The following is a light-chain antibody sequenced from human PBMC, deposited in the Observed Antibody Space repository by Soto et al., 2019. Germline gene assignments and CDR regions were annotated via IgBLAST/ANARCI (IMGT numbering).Light chain of an antibody. Sequence: ENVLTQSPATLSLSPGERATLSCRASQTVGSSFLAWYQQKRGQAPRLLIYGASNRATGIPDRFSGRGSGADFTLTINRLEPEDFAVYYCQQFETFGGGTKVEIK. CDR3: QQFET. J-gene: IGKJ4*01. CDR1: QTVGSSF. CDR2: GAS. V-gene: IGKV3-20*01.